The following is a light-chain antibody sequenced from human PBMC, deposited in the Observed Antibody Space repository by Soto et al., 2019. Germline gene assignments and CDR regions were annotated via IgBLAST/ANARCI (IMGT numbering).Light chain of an antibody. Sequence: DIQMTQSPSTLSASVGDRVTITCRASQSISSWLAWYQQKPGKAPKIMIYDASSLESGVPSRFSGSGSGTDFTLTISSLQPEDFATYYCLQDYNYPWTLGQGTKVDIK. CDR3: LQDYNYPWT. V-gene: IGKV1-5*01. CDR2: DAS. J-gene: IGKJ1*01. CDR1: QSISSW.